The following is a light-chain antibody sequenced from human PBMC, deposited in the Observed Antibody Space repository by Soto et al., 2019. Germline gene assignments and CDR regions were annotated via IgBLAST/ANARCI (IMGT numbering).Light chain of an antibody. CDR2: GAS. CDR1: QSVSSSY. V-gene: IGKV3-20*01. Sequence: EIVLTQSPGTLSLSPWERATLSCRASQSVSSSYLAWYQQKPGQAPRLLIYGASIRATGIPDRFSGSGSGTDFTLTISRLEPEDFAVYYCHQYGSSPYTFGPGTKLEIK. J-gene: IGKJ2*01. CDR3: HQYGSSPYT.